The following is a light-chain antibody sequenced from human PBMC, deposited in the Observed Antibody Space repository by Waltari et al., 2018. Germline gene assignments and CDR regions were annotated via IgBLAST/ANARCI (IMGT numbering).Light chain of an antibody. J-gene: IGKJ1*01. Sequence: EIVLTQSTGTLSLSHGERVTLPCRASQSVSRALAWYHQKPGQAPRLLIYGASSRATGIPDRFSGSGSGTDFSLTISRLEPEDFAVYYCQHYVRLPVTFGQGTKVEIK. V-gene: IGKV3-20*01. CDR2: GAS. CDR3: QHYVRLPVT. CDR1: QSVSRA.